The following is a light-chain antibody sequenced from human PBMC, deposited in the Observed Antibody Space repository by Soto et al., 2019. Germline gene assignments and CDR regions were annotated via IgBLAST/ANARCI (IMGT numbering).Light chain of an antibody. CDR1: QSVSYN. CDR2: GAF. J-gene: IGKJ4*01. Sequence: EIVMTQSPATLSVSPGETATLSCRASQSVSYNLAWYQQKPGQGPRLLIYGAFTRATGIPARFSGSGSGTEFNLTISSLQSEDFAVYYCQQYKNWPPLTFGGGTKVESK. CDR3: QQYKNWPPLT. V-gene: IGKV3-15*01.